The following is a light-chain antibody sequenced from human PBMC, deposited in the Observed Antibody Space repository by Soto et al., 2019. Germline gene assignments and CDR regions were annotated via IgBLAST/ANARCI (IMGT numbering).Light chain of an antibody. CDR2: EVT. Sequence: QSALTQPASVSGSPGQSITISCIGTSSDVGNYELVSWYQQLPGKAPKLIIYEVTKRPSGVRDRFSASKSGNTASLTISGLQAEDEADYYCCSYAGSYTYVFGTGTKVTVL. CDR1: SSDVGNYEL. V-gene: IGLV2-23*02. CDR3: CSYAGSYTYV. J-gene: IGLJ1*01.